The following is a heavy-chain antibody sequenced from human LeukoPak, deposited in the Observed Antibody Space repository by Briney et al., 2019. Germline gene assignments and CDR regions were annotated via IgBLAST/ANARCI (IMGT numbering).Heavy chain of an antibody. D-gene: IGHD6-13*01. CDR3: ARETIAAAVGGY. CDR1: GGSFSGYY. J-gene: IGHJ4*02. Sequence: SETLSLTCAVYGGSFSGYYWSWIRQPPGKGLEWIGYIYYSGSTYYNPSLKSRVTISVDTSKNQFSLKLSSVTAADTAVYYCARETIAAAVGGYWGQGTLVTVSS. V-gene: IGHV4-30-4*08. CDR2: IYYSGST.